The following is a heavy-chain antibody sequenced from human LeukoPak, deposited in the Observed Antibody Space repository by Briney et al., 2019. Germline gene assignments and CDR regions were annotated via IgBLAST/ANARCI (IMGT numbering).Heavy chain of an antibody. Sequence: SETLSLTCTVSGGSISSGSYYWSWIRQPAGKGLEWIGRIYTSGSTNYNPPLKSRVTISVDTSKNQFSLKLSSVTAADTAVYYCAREWTYSNYFDYWGQGTLVTVSS. CDR3: AREWTYSNYFDY. D-gene: IGHD4-11*01. CDR2: IYTSGST. V-gene: IGHV4-61*02. J-gene: IGHJ4*02. CDR1: GGSISSGSYY.